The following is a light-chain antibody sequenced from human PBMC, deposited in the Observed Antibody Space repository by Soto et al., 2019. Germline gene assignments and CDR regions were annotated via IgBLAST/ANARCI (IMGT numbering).Light chain of an antibody. J-gene: IGKJ2*01. V-gene: IGKV1-5*03. CDR3: QQYYAYSYT. CDR1: QAVNSW. Sequence: IQMTQSPSTVSASVGDRVTITCRARQAVNSWVAWYQHKSGKAPKLLIYRAATLENGVTSRFSGSGSETEFTLTSSGLQPDDSGTYYCQQYYAYSYTFGQGTKVEIK. CDR2: RAA.